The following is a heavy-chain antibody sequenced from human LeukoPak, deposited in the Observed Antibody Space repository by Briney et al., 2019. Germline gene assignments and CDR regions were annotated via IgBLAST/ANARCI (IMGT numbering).Heavy chain of an antibody. J-gene: IGHJ4*02. CDR2: IKQDGSEN. CDR1: GFTFSSYW. D-gene: IGHD5-12*01. V-gene: IGHV3-7*01. CDR3: ASATSWLPFDY. Sequence: PGGSLRLSCAASGFTFSSYWMSRVRQAPGKGLEWVANIKQDGSENYSVDSVKGRFTISRDNTKNSLYLQMNSLRAEDTAVYYCASATSWLPFDYWGQGTLVTVSS.